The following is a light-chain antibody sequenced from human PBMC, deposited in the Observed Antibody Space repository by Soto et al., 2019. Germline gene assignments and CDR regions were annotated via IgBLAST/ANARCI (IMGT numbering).Light chain of an antibody. Sequence: QSALSQPASMSGSPGQSITIPCTGASSDIGLYNYVSWYQHHPGKAPKLLISEVNVRPSGLSDRFSASKAGNTASLTISGLQPEDEAYYYCSSLSTISTPLVFGSGTKVTVL. CDR2: EVN. CDR3: SSLSTISTPLV. V-gene: IGLV2-14*01. J-gene: IGLJ1*01. CDR1: SSDIGLYNY.